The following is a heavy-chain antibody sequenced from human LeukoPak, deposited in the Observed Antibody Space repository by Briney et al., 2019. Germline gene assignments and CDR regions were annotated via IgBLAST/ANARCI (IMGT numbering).Heavy chain of an antibody. CDR1: GFTFSDYP. CDR2: ISYDGGTK. Sequence: PGGSLRLSCAASGFTFSDYPMHWVRQAPGKGLEWVTVISYDGGTKDYADSVKGRFTISRDNSKSTLVLQMNSLRVEDTAIYCCARELSLSSDFWTGPFDSWGQGTLVTVSS. V-gene: IGHV3-30-3*01. D-gene: IGHD3/OR15-3a*01. J-gene: IGHJ4*02. CDR3: ARELSLSSDFWTGPFDS.